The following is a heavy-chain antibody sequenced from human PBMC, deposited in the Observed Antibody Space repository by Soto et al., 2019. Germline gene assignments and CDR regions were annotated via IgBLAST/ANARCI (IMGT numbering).Heavy chain of an antibody. CDR1: GYTFTSYY. CDR2: IKPSGGST. D-gene: IGHD3-22*01. CDR3: ARDGNYDSSGYYYERWYFQH. Sequence: DSVKVSCKAYGYTFTSYYMHWVRQAPGQRLEWMGIIKPSGGSTSYAQKFQGRVTMTRDTSTSTVYMELSSLRSEDTAVYYCARDGNYDSSGYYYERWYFQHWGQGTLVTVSS. V-gene: IGHV1-46*01. J-gene: IGHJ1*01.